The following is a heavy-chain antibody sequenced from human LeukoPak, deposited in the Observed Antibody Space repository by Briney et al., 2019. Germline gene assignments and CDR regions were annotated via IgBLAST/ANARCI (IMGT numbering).Heavy chain of an antibody. J-gene: IGHJ4*02. CDR3: ARDLYGDYPWDY. V-gene: IGHV3-21*04. CDR1: GLTFSSYS. Sequence: GGSLRLSCAASGLTFSSYSMNWVRQAPGKGLEWVSSISSSSSYIYYADSVKGRFTISRDNAKNSLYLQMNSLRAEDTAVYYCARDLYGDYPWDYWGQGTLVTVSS. D-gene: IGHD4-17*01. CDR2: ISSSSSYI.